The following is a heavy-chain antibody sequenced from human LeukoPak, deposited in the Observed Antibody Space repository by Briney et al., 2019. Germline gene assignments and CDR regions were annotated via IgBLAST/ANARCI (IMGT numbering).Heavy chain of an antibody. D-gene: IGHD3-22*01. CDR2: ISYDGSSE. CDR3: ARDSPYDTSGYPDY. J-gene: IGHJ4*02. CDR1: GFTFSSHG. Sequence: GGSLRLSCAASGFTFSSHGMHWVRQAPGRGLEWMTVISYDGSSEYYADSVKGRFTISRDNSKNTLFLQLNSLRSEDTAVYYCARDSPYDTSGYPDYWGQGTLVTVSS. V-gene: IGHV3-30*03.